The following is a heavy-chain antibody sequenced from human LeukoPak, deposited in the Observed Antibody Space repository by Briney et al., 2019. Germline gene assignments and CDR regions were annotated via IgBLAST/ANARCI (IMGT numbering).Heavy chain of an antibody. V-gene: IGHV3-48*01. J-gene: IGHJ6*03. CDR1: GFTFSSYS. CDR2: ISSSSSTI. Sequence: GGSLRLSCAASGFTFSSYSMNWVRQAPGKGLEWVSYISSSSSTIYYADSVKGRFTISRDNAKNSLYLQMNSLRAEDTAVYYCARGRSSMVRGYYYYYMDVWGKGTTVTISS. D-gene: IGHD3-10*01. CDR3: ARGRSSMVRGYYYYYMDV.